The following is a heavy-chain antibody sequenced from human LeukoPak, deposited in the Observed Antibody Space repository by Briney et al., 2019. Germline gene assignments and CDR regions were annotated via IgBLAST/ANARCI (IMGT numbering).Heavy chain of an antibody. J-gene: IGHJ6*03. V-gene: IGHV3-23*01. CDR2: ISGSGGST. D-gene: IGHD3-9*01. CDR3: ANMNYDILTGPPGYYYMDV. Sequence: GGSLRLSCAASGFTFSSYAMSWVRRAPGKGLEWVSAISGSGGSTYYADSVKGRFTISRDNSKNTLYLQMNSLRAEDTAVYYCANMNYDILTGPPGYYYMDVWGKGTTVTVSS. CDR1: GFTFSSYA.